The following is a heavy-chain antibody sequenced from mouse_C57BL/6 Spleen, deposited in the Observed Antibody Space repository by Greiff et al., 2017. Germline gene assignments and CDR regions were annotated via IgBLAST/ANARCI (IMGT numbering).Heavy chain of an antibody. CDR3: TSAITTVAFDY. CDR2: LYPGNSDT. D-gene: IGHD1-1*01. Sequence: EVQLVESGTVLARPGASVKMSCKTSGYTFTSYWMHWVKQRPGQGLEWIGALYPGNSDTSYNQKFKGKAKLTAVTSASTAYMELSSLTNEDSAVYYCTSAITTVAFDYWGPGTTLTVSS. CDR1: GYTFTSYW. J-gene: IGHJ2*01. V-gene: IGHV1-5*01.